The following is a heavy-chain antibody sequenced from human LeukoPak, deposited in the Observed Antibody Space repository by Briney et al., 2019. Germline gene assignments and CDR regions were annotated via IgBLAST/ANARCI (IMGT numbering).Heavy chain of an antibody. Sequence: ASVKVSCKASGYTFTSYYMHWVRQAPGQGLEWMGIINPSGGSTSYAQKFQGRVTMTRDTSTSTVYMELSSLRSEDTAVYYCARDRHKLVDIVAGILDYWGQRTLVTVSS. CDR3: ARDRHKLVDIVAGILDY. J-gene: IGHJ4*02. V-gene: IGHV1-46*01. D-gene: IGHD5-12*01. CDR1: GYTFTSYY. CDR2: INPSGGST.